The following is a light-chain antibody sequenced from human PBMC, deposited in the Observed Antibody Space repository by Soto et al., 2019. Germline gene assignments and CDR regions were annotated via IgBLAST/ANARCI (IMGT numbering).Light chain of an antibody. CDR3: QQTYSFPFT. V-gene: IGKV1-39*01. CDR1: RSISNY. CDR2: AAS. J-gene: IGKJ4*01. Sequence: DIQMTQSPSSLSASVGDRVTITCRASRSISNYLNWYQQKPGKAPKILIYAASSLQSGVPSKFSGSGSGAEFTLTISSLQPEDCATYFCQQTYSFPFTFGGGTKVEI.